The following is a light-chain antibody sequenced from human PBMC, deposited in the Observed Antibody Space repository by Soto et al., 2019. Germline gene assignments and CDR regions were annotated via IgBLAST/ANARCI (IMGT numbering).Light chain of an antibody. CDR1: QSVASSY. CDR2: GAS. Sequence: EILLTQSPGTLSLSPGERATLSCRASQSVASSYLAWYQQKPGQAPRLLIYGASSRATGIPDRFSGSGSETDFTLTISRLEPEDFAVYYCQQYGSSPRTFGQGTKVEIK. CDR3: QQYGSSPRT. J-gene: IGKJ1*01. V-gene: IGKV3-20*01.